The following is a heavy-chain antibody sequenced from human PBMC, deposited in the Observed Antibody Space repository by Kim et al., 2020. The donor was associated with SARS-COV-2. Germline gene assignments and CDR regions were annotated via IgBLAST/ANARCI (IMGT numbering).Heavy chain of an antibody. V-gene: IGHV3-30*01. D-gene: IGHD2-2*03. Sequence: YHAASVGGRFTTSRNNSKNTLVVQMDSLTTDDTAVYYCARDPAPWILDNWGQGTLVIVSS. CDR3: ARDPAPWILDN. J-gene: IGHJ4*02.